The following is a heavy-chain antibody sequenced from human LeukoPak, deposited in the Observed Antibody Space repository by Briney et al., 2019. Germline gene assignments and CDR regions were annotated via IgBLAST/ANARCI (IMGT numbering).Heavy chain of an antibody. Sequence: SETLSLTCTVSGGSISSSSYYWGWIRQPPGKGLEWIGSIYYSGSTYYNPSLKSRVTISVDTSKNQFSLQLNSVTPEDTAVYYCVRDVSFKCLDYWGQGTLVTVSS. V-gene: IGHV4-39*02. CDR3: VRDVSFKCLDY. CDR2: IYYSGST. CDR1: GGSISSSSYY. J-gene: IGHJ4*02.